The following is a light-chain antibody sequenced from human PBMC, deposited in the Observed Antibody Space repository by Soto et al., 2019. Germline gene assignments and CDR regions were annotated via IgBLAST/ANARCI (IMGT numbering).Light chain of an antibody. CDR1: QTISSW. CDR3: QQYGSSIT. V-gene: IGKV1-5*03. J-gene: IGKJ5*01. CDR2: KAS. Sequence: DIQMTQSPSTLSASVGDRVTITCRASQTISSWLAWYQQKPGKAPKLLIYKASTLKSGVPSRFSGSGSGTEFTLTISSLQPDDFATYYCQQYGSSITCGQGTRREIK.